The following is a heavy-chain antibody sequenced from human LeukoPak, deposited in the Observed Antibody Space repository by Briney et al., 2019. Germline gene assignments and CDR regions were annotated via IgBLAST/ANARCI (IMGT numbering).Heavy chain of an antibody. CDR1: GYIFRRYW. J-gene: IGHJ4*02. V-gene: IGHV3-7*02. D-gene: IGHD3-10*01. Sequence: PGGSLRLSCAASGYIFRRYWVSWVRQAPGKGLEWVANINEDGSQKNYVDSVKGRFTISRDNAKNTLYLQMNSLRAEDTAVYYCAAPGNYGSGPFDFWGQGILVTVSS. CDR2: INEDGSQK. CDR3: AAPGNYGSGPFDF.